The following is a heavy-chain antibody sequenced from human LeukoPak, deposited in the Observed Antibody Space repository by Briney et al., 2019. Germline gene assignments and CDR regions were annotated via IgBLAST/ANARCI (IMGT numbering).Heavy chain of an antibody. CDR2: INSDGSST. CDR1: GFTFSSYW. Sequence: PGGSLRLSCAASGFTFSSYWMHWVRQAPGKGLAWVSRINSDGSSTSYADSVKGRFTISRDNAKNTLYLQMNSLRTEDTAVYFCAKDDAWLRYACWGPGTLVTVSS. CDR3: AKDDAWLRYAC. V-gene: IGHV3-74*01. J-gene: IGHJ4*02. D-gene: IGHD5-12*01.